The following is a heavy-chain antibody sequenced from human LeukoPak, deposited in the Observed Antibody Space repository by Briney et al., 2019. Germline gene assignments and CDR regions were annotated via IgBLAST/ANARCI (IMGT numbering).Heavy chain of an antibody. Sequence: PSETLSLTCTVSGGSISSSSYYWGWIRQPPGKGLEWIGSIYHSGSTYYNPSLKSRVTISVDTSKNQFSLKLSSMTAADTAVYYCASTAWLAGTYYVWGSYRDWGQGTLVTVSS. V-gene: IGHV4-39*07. CDR1: GGSISSSSYY. D-gene: IGHD3-16*02. J-gene: IGHJ4*02. CDR2: IYHSGST. CDR3: ASTAWLAGTYYVWGSYRD.